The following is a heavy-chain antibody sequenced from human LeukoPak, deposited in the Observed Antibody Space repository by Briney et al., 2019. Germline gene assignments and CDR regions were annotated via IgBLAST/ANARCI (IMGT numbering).Heavy chain of an antibody. V-gene: IGHV3-23*01. CDR1: GFTFSSYA. CDR2: ISGSGGST. CDR3: ARVQWELLYPDY. D-gene: IGHD1-26*01. Sequence: GGSLRLSCAASGFTFSSYAMSWVRQAPGKGLEWVSAISGSGGSTYYADSVKGRFTISRDNSKNTLYLQMNSLKAEDTAVFYCARVQWELLYPDYWGQGTLVTVSS. J-gene: IGHJ4*02.